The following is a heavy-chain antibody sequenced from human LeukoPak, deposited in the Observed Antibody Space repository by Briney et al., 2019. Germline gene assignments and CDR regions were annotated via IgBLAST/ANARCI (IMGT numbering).Heavy chain of an antibody. CDR2: IIPIFGTA. D-gene: IGHD3-10*01. J-gene: IGHJ6*03. CDR3: ARGAASGPGNYYYMDV. V-gene: IGHV1-69*13. Sequence: SVKVSCKASGGTFSSYAISWVRQAPGQGLEWMGGIIPIFGTANYAQKFQGRVTITADESTSTAYMELSSLRSEDTAVYNCARGAASGPGNYYYMDVWGKGTTVTVSS. CDR1: GGTFSSYA.